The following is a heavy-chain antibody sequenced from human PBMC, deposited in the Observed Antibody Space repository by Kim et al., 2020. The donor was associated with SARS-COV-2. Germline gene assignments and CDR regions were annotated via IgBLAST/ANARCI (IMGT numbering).Heavy chain of an antibody. J-gene: IGHJ4*02. Sequence: SVKVSCKASGGTFSSYAISWVRQAPGQGLEWMGGIIPIFGTANYAQKFQGRVTITADKSTSTAYMELSSLRSEDTAVYYCARGPQGGPYYYGSGSYPYYFDYWGQGTLVTVSS. CDR3: ARGPQGGPYYYGSGSYPYYFDY. V-gene: IGHV1-69*06. CDR1: GGTFSSYA. D-gene: IGHD3-10*01. CDR2: IIPIFGTA.